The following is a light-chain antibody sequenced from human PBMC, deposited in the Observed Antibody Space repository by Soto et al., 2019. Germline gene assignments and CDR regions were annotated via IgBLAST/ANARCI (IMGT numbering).Light chain of an antibody. CDR3: SSDTTSNTSQIV. J-gene: IGLJ1*01. V-gene: IGLV2-14*01. CDR2: DVS. CDR1: SSDVGGYNY. Sequence: QSVLTEPASVSGSPGQSITISCTGTSSDVGGYNYVSWYQQHPGKAPKFMIYDVSTRPSGFSNSFSGSKSAYTASLTISGLQAEDEADYYCSSDTTSNTSQIVFGPGTKVTVL.